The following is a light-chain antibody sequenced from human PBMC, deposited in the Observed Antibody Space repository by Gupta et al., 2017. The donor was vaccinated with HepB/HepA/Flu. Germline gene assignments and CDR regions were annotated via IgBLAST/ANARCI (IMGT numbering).Light chain of an antibody. V-gene: IGLV2-14*03. Sequence: QSALTQPASVSGSPGPSITISFTGTNSDIGGYNCVSWYQQYPGKTPKLLICDDSNRPSGISNRFSGSKSGNTASLTISGLQAEDEADYYCASCSTSGTLVLFGGGTKLTVL. J-gene: IGLJ2*01. CDR2: DDS. CDR3: ASCSTSGTLVL. CDR1: NSDIGGYNC.